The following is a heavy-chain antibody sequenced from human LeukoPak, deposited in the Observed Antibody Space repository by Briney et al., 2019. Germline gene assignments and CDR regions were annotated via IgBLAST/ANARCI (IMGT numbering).Heavy chain of an antibody. V-gene: IGHV4-30-2*01. CDR1: GGSISSGGYS. D-gene: IGHD2-2*01. Sequence: SETLSLTCAVSGGSISSGGYSWSWIRQPPGKGLEWIGYIYHSGSTYYNPSLKSRVTISVDRSKNQFSLKLSSVTAADTAVYYCAKIGVVLPDAMRISSDRGYHYYYYMDVWGKGTMVTVSS. J-gene: IGHJ6*03. CDR2: IYHSGST. CDR3: AKIGVVLPDAMRISSDRGYHYYYYMDV.